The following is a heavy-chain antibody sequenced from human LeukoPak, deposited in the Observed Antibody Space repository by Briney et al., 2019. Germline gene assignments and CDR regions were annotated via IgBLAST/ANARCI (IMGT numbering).Heavy chain of an antibody. CDR2: IYYSGST. D-gene: IGHD6-19*01. Sequence: SETLSLTCTVSGGSISSYYWSWIRQPPGKGLEWIGYIYYSGSTNYNPSLKSRVTISVDTSKNQFSLKLSSVTAADTAVYYCARVASSGWWGFDYWGQGTLVTVSS. V-gene: IGHV4-59*01. CDR3: ARVASSGWWGFDY. J-gene: IGHJ4*02. CDR1: GGSISSYY.